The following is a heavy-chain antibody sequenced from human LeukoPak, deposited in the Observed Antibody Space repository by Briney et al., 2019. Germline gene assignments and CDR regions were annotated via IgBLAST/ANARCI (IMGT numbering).Heavy chain of an antibody. CDR1: GGSISSGSYY. CDR2: IYTSGST. D-gene: IGHD3-16*02. CDR3: AREELSGFDY. J-gene: IGHJ4*02. V-gene: IGHV4-61*02. Sequence: SQTLSLTCTVSGGSISSGSYYWSWIRQPAGKGLEWIGRIYTSGSTNYNPSLKSRVTISVDTSKNQFSLKLSSVTAADTAVYYCAREELSGFDYWGQGTLVTVSS.